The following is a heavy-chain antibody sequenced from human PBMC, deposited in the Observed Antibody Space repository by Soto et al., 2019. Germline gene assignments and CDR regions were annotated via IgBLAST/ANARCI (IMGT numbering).Heavy chain of an antibody. CDR3: VRLVGNSWLDS. J-gene: IGHJ5*01. CDR2: IYYA. CDR1: GGSISSGGYY. D-gene: IGHD2-2*01. V-gene: IGHV4-31*08. Sequence: TLSLTCTVSGGSISSGGYYWSWIRQHPGKGLEWIGYIYYAVSVKSRITINPDPSNNQLSLQLNSVTPDDTAVYYCVRLVGNSWLDSWGPGTLVTVSS.